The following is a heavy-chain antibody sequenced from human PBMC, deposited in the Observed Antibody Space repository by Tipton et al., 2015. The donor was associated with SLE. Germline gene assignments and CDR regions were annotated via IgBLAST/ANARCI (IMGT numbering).Heavy chain of an antibody. CDR1: GGSFSGYY. D-gene: IGHD3/OR15-3a*01. V-gene: IGHV4-34*01. CDR2: ISHSGIT. Sequence: TLSLTCAVYGGSFSGYYWSWIRQPPGKGLEWIGEISHSGITNYNPSLKSRVTISVDTSKNQFSLKLRSVTAADTAVYYCARAPGLERDYYYYYYMDVWGKGTTVTVSS. J-gene: IGHJ6*03. CDR3: ARAPGLERDYYYYYYMDV.